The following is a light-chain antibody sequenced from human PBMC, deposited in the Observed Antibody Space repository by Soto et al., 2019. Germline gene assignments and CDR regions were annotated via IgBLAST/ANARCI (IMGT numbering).Light chain of an antibody. CDR1: SSNIGSNT. V-gene: IGLV1-44*01. J-gene: IGLJ2*01. Sequence: QAVVTQAPSGSGTPGQRVTISCSGSSSNIGSNTVSWYQQLPGTAPKLLIYNNNQRPSGVPDRFSASKSGTSASLAISGLQSEDEAAYYCAAWDDNLNVVFGGGTKLTVL. CDR3: AAWDDNLNVV. CDR2: NNN.